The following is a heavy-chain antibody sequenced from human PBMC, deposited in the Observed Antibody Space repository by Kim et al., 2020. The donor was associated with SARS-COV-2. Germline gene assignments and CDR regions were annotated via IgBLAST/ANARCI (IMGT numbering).Heavy chain of an antibody. J-gene: IGHJ6*02. V-gene: IGHV3-23*01. CDR2: ITGSGGST. D-gene: IGHD3-22*01. CDR1: GFTFNSYA. CDR3: AKDRDYYDSSGYSYYYYYGMDV. Sequence: GGSLRLSCAASGFTFNSYALSWVRQAPGKGLEWVSAITGSGGSTYYADSVKGRFTISRDNSKNTLYLQMNSLRAEDTAVYYCAKDRDYYDSSGYSYYYYYGMDVWGQGTTVTVSS.